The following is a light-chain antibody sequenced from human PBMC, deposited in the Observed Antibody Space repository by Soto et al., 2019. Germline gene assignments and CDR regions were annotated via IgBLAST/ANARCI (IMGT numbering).Light chain of an antibody. CDR1: ENIYTN. V-gene: IGKV3-15*01. CDR3: QQYYNWPRT. J-gene: IGKJ5*01. Sequence: EIVMTQSPATLSVSPGERATLSCRASENIYTNLAWYQQKPGQAPRLLFYGASTRATGLPARFSGNGSGTEFTLTINSLQAEDSAVYYCQQYYNWPRTFGQGTRLEIK. CDR2: GAS.